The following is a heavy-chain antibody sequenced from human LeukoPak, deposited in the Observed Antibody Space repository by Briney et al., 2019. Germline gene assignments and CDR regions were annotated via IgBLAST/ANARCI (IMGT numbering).Heavy chain of an antibody. J-gene: IGHJ3*02. CDR2: INTNTGNP. D-gene: IGHD3-16*01. CDR3: AREYRLGELYDAFDI. Sequence: ASVKVSCKASGYTFTGYYMHWVRQAPGQGLEWMGWINTNTGNPTYAQGFTGRFVFSLDTSVSTAYLQISSLKAEDTAVYYCAREYRLGELYDAFDIWGQGTMVTVSS. CDR1: GYTFTGYY. V-gene: IGHV7-4-1*02.